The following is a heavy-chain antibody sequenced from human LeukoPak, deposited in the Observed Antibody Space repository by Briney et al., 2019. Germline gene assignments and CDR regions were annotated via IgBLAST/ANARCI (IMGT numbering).Heavy chain of an antibody. Sequence: SETLSLTCTVSGGSISSYYWSWIRQPAGKGLEWIGRIYTSGSTNYNPSLKSRVTMSVDTSKNQSSLKLSSVTAADTAVYYCARSARLVPAAMMDVWGQGTTVTVSS. V-gene: IGHV4-4*07. CDR3: ARSARLVPAAMMDV. D-gene: IGHD2-2*01. CDR2: IYTSGST. CDR1: GGSISSYY. J-gene: IGHJ6*02.